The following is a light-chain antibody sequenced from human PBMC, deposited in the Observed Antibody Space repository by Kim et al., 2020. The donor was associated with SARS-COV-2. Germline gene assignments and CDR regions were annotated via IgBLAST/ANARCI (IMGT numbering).Light chain of an antibody. CDR1: QSVSSN. CDR2: VAS. Sequence: VSPGERANLPCRASQSVSSNLAWYQQKPGQAPRLLIYVASTRATGIPARFSGSGSGTEFTLTITSVQSEDFAVYSCQQYNIWPGTFGQGTKVDIK. CDR3: QQYNIWPGT. J-gene: IGKJ1*01. V-gene: IGKV3-15*01.